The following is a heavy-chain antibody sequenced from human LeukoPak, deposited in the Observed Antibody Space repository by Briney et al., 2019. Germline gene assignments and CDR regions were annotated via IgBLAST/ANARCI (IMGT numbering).Heavy chain of an antibody. V-gene: IGHV1-69*13. CDR2: IIPIFGTA. J-gene: IGHJ6*03. CDR1: GGTFSSYA. Sequence: ASVKVSCKASGGTFSSYAISWVRQAPGQGLEWMGGIIPIFGTANYAQKFQGRVTITADESTSTAYMELSSLRSEDTAVYYCARAKIVGATPDYYYYYYMDVWGKGITVTVSS. CDR3: ARAKIVGATPDYYYYYYMDV. D-gene: IGHD1-26*01.